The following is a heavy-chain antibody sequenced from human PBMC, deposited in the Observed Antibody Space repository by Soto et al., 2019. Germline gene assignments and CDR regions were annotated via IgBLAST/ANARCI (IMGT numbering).Heavy chain of an antibody. D-gene: IGHD1-1*01. V-gene: IGHV4-39*07. J-gene: IGHJ6*02. CDR1: GGSISSGDYY. CDR2: IDYSGST. Sequence: SETLSLTCTVPGGSISSGDYYWSWIRQPPGKGLEWIGEIDYSGSTTYNPSLKSRVTISIDTSKNQFSLKVNSVSAADTAVYYCARWKFEVFTMRSYYYGMDVWGQGTTVTVSS. CDR3: ARWKFEVFTMRSYYYGMDV.